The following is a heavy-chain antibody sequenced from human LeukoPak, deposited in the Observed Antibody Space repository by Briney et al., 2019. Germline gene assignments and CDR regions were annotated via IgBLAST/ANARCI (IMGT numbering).Heavy chain of an antibody. CDR1: GFTVSSTF. V-gene: IGHV3-66*01. J-gene: IGHJ4*02. CDR2: INSGGTT. Sequence: GGSLRLSCAASGFTVSSTFMSWVRQPPGKGLEWVSVINSGGTTYYADSVKGRFTISRDNAKNSLYLQMNSLRAEDTAVYYCARVGRSYVDYWGQGTLVTVSS. D-gene: IGHD1-14*01. CDR3: ARVGRSYVDY.